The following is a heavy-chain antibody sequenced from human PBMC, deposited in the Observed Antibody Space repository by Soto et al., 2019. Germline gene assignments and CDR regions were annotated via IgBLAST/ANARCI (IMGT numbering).Heavy chain of an antibody. D-gene: IGHD4-17*01. CDR1: GYTLTSYG. CDR2: ISAYNGNT. V-gene: IGHV1-18*01. CDR3: ARSHLSDYGDYEAPYFFDY. J-gene: IGHJ4*02. Sequence: ASVKVSCKASGYTLTSYGISWARQAPGQGLEWMGWISAYNGNTNYAQNLQGRVTMTTDTSTSTAYMELSSLKSEDTAVYYCARSHLSDYGDYEAPYFFDYWGQGTLVTVSS.